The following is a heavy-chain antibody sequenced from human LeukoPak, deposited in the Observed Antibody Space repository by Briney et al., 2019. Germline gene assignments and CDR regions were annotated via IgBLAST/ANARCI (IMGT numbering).Heavy chain of an antibody. V-gene: IGHV1-18*01. Sequence: GASVKVSCKASGYTFTSYGISWVRQAPGQGLEWMGWISAHNGNTNYAQKLQGRVTMTTDTSTSTAYMELRSLRSDDTAVYYCARDSATYDFWSGYYNYWGQGTLVTVSS. D-gene: IGHD3-3*01. CDR2: ISAHNGNT. J-gene: IGHJ4*02. CDR3: ARDSATYDFWSGYYNY. CDR1: GYTFTSYG.